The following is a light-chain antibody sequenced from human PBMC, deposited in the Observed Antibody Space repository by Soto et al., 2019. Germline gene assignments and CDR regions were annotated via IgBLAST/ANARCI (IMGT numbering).Light chain of an antibody. CDR2: DAS. CDR3: QQRGDWPLYT. J-gene: IGKJ2*01. Sequence: EIVLTQSPATLSLSPGERATLSCRASQRVRSYLAWYQQKPGQAPRLLLYDASNRATGIPARFSGSGSGTDFTLTISSLEPEDFALYYCQQRGDWPLYTFGQWTRLEIK. V-gene: IGKV3-11*01. CDR1: QRVRSY.